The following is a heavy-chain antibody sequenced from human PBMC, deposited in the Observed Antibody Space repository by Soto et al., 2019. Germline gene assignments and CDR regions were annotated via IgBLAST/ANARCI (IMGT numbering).Heavy chain of an antibody. CDR1: GFTFSSYG. D-gene: IGHD2-15*01. Sequence: EVQLVESGGGLVKPGGSLRLSCAASGFTFSSYGMNWVRQAPGKGLEWVSSISSSSSYIYYADSVKGRFTISRDNAKNSLYLQMNSLRAEDTAVYYCARDPAIGYCSGGSCLRTFDYWGQGTLVTVSS. V-gene: IGHV3-21*01. CDR2: ISSSSSYI. CDR3: ARDPAIGYCSGGSCLRTFDY. J-gene: IGHJ4*02.